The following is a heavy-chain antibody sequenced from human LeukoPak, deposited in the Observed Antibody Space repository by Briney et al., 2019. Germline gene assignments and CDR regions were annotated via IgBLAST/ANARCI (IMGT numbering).Heavy chain of an antibody. CDR3: AREDTYGEYRPFDF. CDR1: GYSFIDYY. J-gene: IGHJ4*02. Sequence: ASVKVSCKTSGYSFIDYYIHWVRQAPGQGLEWMGWINPSSGVTKFSQELQDRVTLTRDTSLSTAYVELNSLTFDDTAIYYCAREDTYGEYRPFDFWGQGAPVTVSS. V-gene: IGHV1-2*02. D-gene: IGHD2/OR15-2a*01. CDR2: INPSSGVT.